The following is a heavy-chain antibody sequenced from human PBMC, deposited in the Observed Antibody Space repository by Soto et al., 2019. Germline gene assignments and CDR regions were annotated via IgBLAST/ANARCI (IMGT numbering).Heavy chain of an antibody. V-gene: IGHV4-34*01. CDR2: INHSGST. CDR1: GGSFSGYY. J-gene: IGHJ6*02. CDR3: AREGVVAATKNYGMDV. D-gene: IGHD2-15*01. Sequence: SETLSLTCAVYGGSFSGYYWSWIRQPPGKGLEWIGEINHSGSTNYNPSLKSRVTISVDTSKNQFSLKLSSVTAADTAVYYCAREGVVAATKNYGMDVWGQGTTVTVSS.